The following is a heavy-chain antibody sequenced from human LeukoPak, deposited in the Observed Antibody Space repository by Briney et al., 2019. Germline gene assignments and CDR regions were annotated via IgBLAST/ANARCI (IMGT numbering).Heavy chain of an antibody. J-gene: IGHJ4*02. V-gene: IGHV4-34*01. CDR2: INHSGST. CDR1: GGSFSGYY. Sequence: SETLPLTCTVYGGSFSGYYWSWIRQPPGKGLEWIGEINHSGSTNYNPSLKSRVTISVDTSKNQFSLKLSSVTAADTALYYCARDRGRNSFDYWGQGTLVSVSS. D-gene: IGHD1-14*01. CDR3: ARDRGRNSFDY.